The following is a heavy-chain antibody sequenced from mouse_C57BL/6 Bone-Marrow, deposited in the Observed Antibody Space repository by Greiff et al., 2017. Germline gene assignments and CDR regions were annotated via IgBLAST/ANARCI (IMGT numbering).Heavy chain of an antibody. D-gene: IGHD6-1*01. CDR1: GYSFTGYY. V-gene: IGHV1-42*01. Sequence: EVQLQQSGPELVKPGASVKISCKASGYSFTGYYMNWVTQSPEKSLEWIGEINPSTGGTTYNQKFKAKATLTVDKSSSTAYMQLKSLTSEDSAVYYCARSQYYYAMDYWGQGTSVTVSS. J-gene: IGHJ4*01. CDR2: INPSTGGT. CDR3: ARSQYYYAMDY.